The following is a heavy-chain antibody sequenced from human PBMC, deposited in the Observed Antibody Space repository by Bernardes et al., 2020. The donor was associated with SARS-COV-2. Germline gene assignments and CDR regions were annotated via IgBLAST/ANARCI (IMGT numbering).Heavy chain of an antibody. CDR3: ARGLRSTVPNALDI. CDR1: GFTFSSYG. Sequence: GGSLRLSCAASGFTFSSYGMHWVRQAPGKGLEWVAVIWYDGSTTNYADSVKGRFTMSRDNAKNTLYVQMNSLRAEDTAVYYCARGLRSTVPNALDIWGQGTMVTVSS. CDR2: IWYDGSTT. V-gene: IGHV3-33*01. D-gene: IGHD4-17*01. J-gene: IGHJ3*02.